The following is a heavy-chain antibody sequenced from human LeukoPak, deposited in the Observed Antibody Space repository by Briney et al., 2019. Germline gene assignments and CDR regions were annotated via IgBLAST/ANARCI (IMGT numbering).Heavy chain of an antibody. D-gene: IGHD3-3*01. CDR2: IWKDGSDE. Sequence: GGSLRLSCAAAGFTFGDFGMHGVREAPGKGREWVALIWKDGSDEFYADSVKGRFTISRDNSRNTLSLQMNSLRGEDTAVYYCAREEAFQLEASLDQWGQGTLVTVSS. J-gene: IGHJ4*02. CDR3: AREEAFQLEASLDQ. CDR1: GFTFGDFG. V-gene: IGHV3-33*01.